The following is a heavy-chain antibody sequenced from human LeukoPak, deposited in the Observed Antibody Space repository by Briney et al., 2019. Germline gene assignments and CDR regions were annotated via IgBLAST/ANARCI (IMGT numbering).Heavy chain of an antibody. V-gene: IGHV3-23*01. CDR1: GFNSGDYG. D-gene: IGHD3-9*01. J-gene: IGHJ4*02. Sequence: GGSLRLSCTASGFNSGDYGLSWVRQAPGKGLEWVSVISGSGSITYYADSVKGRFTITRDNSKNTLHLQMNRLRAEDTALYYCAKDRYSVLTSTVDYWGQGTLVTVSS. CDR3: AKDRYSVLTSTVDY. CDR2: ISGSGSIT.